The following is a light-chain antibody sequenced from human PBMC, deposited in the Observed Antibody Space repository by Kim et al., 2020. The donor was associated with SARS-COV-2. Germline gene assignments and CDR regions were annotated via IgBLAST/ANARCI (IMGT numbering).Light chain of an antibody. CDR3: QHYGNSPYT. V-gene: IGKV3-20*01. CDR2: GAS. Sequence: LSPGEGATLSCRASQAITNSYLAWYQQKPVQAPRLLIYGASSRATGIPNRFSGSGSGTDFTLTISRLEPEDFAVYYCQHYGNSPYTFGQGTKLEI. CDR1: QAITNSY. J-gene: IGKJ2*01.